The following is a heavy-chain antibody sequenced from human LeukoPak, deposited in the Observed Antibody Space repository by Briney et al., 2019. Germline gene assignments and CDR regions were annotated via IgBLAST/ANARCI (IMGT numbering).Heavy chain of an antibody. D-gene: IGHD3-10*01. CDR2: ILGGGDTT. CDR3: AKDLVSQRGVGSSEKVDY. V-gene: IGHV3-23*01. Sequence: GGSLRLSCAASGFTFNYYAMNWVRQAPGKGLEWVSAILGGGDTTSYADSVKGRFTISRDNSKNTLYLQMNSLRAEDTAVYYCAKDLVSQRGVGSSEKVDYWGQGTLVTVSA. CDR1: GFTFNYYA. J-gene: IGHJ4*02.